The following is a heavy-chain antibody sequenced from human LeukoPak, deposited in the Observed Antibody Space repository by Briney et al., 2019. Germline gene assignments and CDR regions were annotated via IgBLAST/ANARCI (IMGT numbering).Heavy chain of an antibody. Sequence: PSQTLSLTCTVSGGSISSGSYYWSWIRQPAGKGLEWIGRIYTSGSTNYNPSLKSRVTISVDTSKNQFSLKLSSVTAADTAVYYCASGSYAYYYMDVRGKGTTVTVSS. J-gene: IGHJ6*03. CDR1: GGSISSGSYY. CDR2: IYTSGST. V-gene: IGHV4-61*02. D-gene: IGHD1-26*01. CDR3: ASGSYAYYYMDV.